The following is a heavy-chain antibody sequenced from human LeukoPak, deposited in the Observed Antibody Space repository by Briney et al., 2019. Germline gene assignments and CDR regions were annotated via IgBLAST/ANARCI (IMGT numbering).Heavy chain of an antibody. J-gene: IGHJ4*02. CDR3: ARSPFYYFDY. V-gene: IGHV5-51*01. Sequence: PGESLKISCKGSGCSFTNYWIGWVRQMPGKGLKWMGIIHPGDSDTRYSPTFQGQVTISIDKSISTAYLQWSSLKASDTAIYYCARSPFYYFDYWGQGTLVSVPS. CDR1: GCSFTNYW. D-gene: IGHD2/OR15-2a*01. CDR2: IHPGDSDT.